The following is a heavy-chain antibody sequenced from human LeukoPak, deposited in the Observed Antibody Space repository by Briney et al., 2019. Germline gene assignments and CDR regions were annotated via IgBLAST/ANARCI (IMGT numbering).Heavy chain of an antibody. CDR2: IRSKANSYAT. CDR3: TRHQYSSGPPFDY. CDR1: GFTFSGSA. J-gene: IGHJ4*02. D-gene: IGHD6-19*01. Sequence: GGSLRLPCAASGFTFSGSAMHWVRQASGKGLEWVGRIRSKANSYATAYAASVKGRFTISRDDSKNTAYLQMNSLKTEDTAVYYCTRHQYSSGPPFDYWGQGTLVTVSS. V-gene: IGHV3-73*01.